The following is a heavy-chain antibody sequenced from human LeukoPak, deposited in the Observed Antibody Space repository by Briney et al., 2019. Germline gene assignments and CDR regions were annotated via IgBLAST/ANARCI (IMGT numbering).Heavy chain of an antibody. CDR3: ARPFSDLVSSDY. CDR2: INQEGSEK. CDR1: GYIFSRYW. V-gene: IGHV3-7*01. J-gene: IGHJ4*02. D-gene: IGHD5/OR15-5a*01. Sequence: GGSLRLSCAASGYIFSRYWMSWVRQAPGKGLEWVANINQEGSEKYYVDSVKGRFTISRDNAKNSLYLQMNSLRVEDTAVYYCARPFSDLVSSDYWGQGNLVTVSS.